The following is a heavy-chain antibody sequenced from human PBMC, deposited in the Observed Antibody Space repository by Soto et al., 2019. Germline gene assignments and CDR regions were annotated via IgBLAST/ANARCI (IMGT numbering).Heavy chain of an antibody. D-gene: IGHD2-8*01. CDR3: AGKRLMVYAPNRYYFEY. CDR2: IYYSGST. V-gene: IGHV4-59*01. CDR1: GGSTSSYY. J-gene: IGHJ4*02. Sequence: LSLTCTVSGGSTSSYYWSWIRQPPGKGLEWIGYIYYSGSTNYNPSLKSRVTISVDTSKNQFSLKLSSVTAADTAVYYCAGKRLMVYAPNRYYFEYWGQGTLVTVSS.